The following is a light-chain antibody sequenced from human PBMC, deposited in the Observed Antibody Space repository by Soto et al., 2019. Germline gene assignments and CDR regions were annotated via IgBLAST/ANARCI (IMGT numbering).Light chain of an antibody. CDR3: QQSYTNPYT. V-gene: IGKV1-39*01. CDR1: QMISTY. CDR2: AAS. J-gene: IGKJ2*01. Sequence: DIQMTQSPSSLSASVGDRVTITCRTSQMISTYLNWYQVKPGKAPKLLIYAASNLQSGVPSRFSGSGAGADFTLTIRSLQTEDFSIYFCQQSYTNPYTFGQGTKLEIK.